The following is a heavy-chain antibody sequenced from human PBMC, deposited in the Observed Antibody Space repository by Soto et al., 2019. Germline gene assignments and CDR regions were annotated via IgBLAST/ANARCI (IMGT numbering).Heavy chain of an antibody. D-gene: IGHD1-1*01. CDR1: GFTFSSYW. CDR3: ARDGYRDYYYYMDV. Sequence: VQLVESGGGLVQPGGSLRLSCAASGFTFSSYWMSWVRQAPGKGLEWVANIKQDGSEKYYVDSVKGRFTISRDNAKNSLYLQMNSLRAEDTAVYYCARDGYRDYYYYMDVWGKGTTVTVSS. V-gene: IGHV3-7*01. CDR2: IKQDGSEK. J-gene: IGHJ6*03.